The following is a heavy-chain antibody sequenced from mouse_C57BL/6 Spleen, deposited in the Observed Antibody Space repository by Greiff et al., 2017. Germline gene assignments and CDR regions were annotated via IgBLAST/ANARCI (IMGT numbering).Heavy chain of an antibody. CDR1: GYTFTSYW. Sequence: QVQLQQPGAELVKPGASVKLSCKASGYTFTSYWMQWVKQRPGQGLEWIGEIDPSDSYTNYNQKFKGKATLTVDTSSSTAYMQLSSLTSEDSAVYYCARVTTVVNFDYWGQGTTLTVSS. V-gene: IGHV1-50*01. CDR3: ARVTTVVNFDY. D-gene: IGHD1-1*01. CDR2: IDPSDSYT. J-gene: IGHJ2*01.